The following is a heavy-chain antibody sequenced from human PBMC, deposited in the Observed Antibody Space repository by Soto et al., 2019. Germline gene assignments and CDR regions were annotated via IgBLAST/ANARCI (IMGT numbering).Heavy chain of an antibody. V-gene: IGHV4-39*01. CDR1: GDSLSSSSYY. J-gene: IGHJ4*02. Sequence: PSETLSLTCTVSGDSLSSSSYYWALIRQPPGKGLEWIATIYYSGSTYYNPSLKSRVTISIDTSKNQVSLKLSSVTAADTAVYYCERQGVRGVISYFDSWGQGTLVTVSS. CDR3: ERQGVRGVISYFDS. CDR2: IYYSGST. D-gene: IGHD3-10*01.